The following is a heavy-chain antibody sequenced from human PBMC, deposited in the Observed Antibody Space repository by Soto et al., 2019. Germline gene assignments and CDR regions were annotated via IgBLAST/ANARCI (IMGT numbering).Heavy chain of an antibody. Sequence: EVQLVQSGAEVKKPGESLKISCKGSGYSFTSYWIGWLRQMPGKGLEWMGIIYPGDSDTRYSPSFQGQVTISADKSISTAYLQWSSLKASDTAMYYCARHGASDYYDSSGYYYYYYGMDVWGQGTTVTVSS. CDR1: GYSFTSYW. CDR2: IYPGDSDT. V-gene: IGHV5-51*01. J-gene: IGHJ6*02. CDR3: ARHGASDYYDSSGYYYYYYGMDV. D-gene: IGHD3-22*01.